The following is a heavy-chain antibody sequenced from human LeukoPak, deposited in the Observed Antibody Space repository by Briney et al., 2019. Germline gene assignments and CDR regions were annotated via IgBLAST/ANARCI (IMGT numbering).Heavy chain of an antibody. D-gene: IGHD1-26*01. CDR2: ISGSGAST. CDR3: AKEEWERKYFHGMDV. J-gene: IGHJ6*02. CDR1: GFTFSSYA. Sequence: GGSLRLSCAASGFTFSSYAMSWVRQVPGKGLEWVSGISGSGASTNYADSVKGRFTISRDNSKNTLYLQMNSLRVEDTAVYYCAKEEWERKYFHGMDVWSQGTTVTVFS. V-gene: IGHV3-23*01.